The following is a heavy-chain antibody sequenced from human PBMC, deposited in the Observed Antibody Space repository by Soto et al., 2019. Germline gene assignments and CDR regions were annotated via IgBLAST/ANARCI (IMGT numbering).Heavy chain of an antibody. CDR2: VYWDDDK. D-gene: IGHD2-2*01. CDR1: GFSLATSGVG. V-gene: IGHV2-5*02. Sequence: QITLEESGPTLVKPTQTLTLTCSFFGFSLATSGVGVGWIRQPPGQALEWLAIVYWDDDKKYSPSLASRLTVTCDTANTKVVFAESNMDPADTGTYFCAHGPYCGFTGCYGMDGFDYWGQGILVNVSS. J-gene: IGHJ4*02. CDR3: AHGPYCGFTGCYGMDGFDY.